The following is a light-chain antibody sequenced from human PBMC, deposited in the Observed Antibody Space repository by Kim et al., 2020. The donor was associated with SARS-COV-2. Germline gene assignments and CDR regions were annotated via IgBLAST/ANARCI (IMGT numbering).Light chain of an antibody. CDR3: QAWDRGTNWV. CDR2: QDN. V-gene: IGLV3-1*01. Sequence: SYELTQPPSVSVSPGQTASITCSGHKLGDKYACWYQQRPGQSPVLVIYQDNNRPSGIPERFSGSNSGNTATLTISGTQALDEADYYCQAWDRGTNWVFGG. J-gene: IGLJ3*02. CDR1: KLGDKY.